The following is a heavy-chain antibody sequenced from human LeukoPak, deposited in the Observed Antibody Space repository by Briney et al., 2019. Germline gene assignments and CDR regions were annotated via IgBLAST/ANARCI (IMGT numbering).Heavy chain of an antibody. D-gene: IGHD4-17*01. CDR3: ARSRLRLDAFDI. V-gene: IGHV4-59*08. J-gene: IGHJ3*02. Sequence: SETLSLTCSVSGASISSYYWSWIRQPPGKGLEWIGYIFYSGSTNYNPSLKSRVTISVDTSKNQFSLKLSSLTAADTAVYYCARSRLRLDAFDIWGQGTMVTVSS. CDR2: IFYSGST. CDR1: GASISSYY.